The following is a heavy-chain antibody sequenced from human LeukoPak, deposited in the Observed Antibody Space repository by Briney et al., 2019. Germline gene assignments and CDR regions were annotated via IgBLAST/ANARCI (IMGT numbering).Heavy chain of an antibody. CDR2: IYYSGST. D-gene: IGHD2-2*01. V-gene: IGHV4-31*03. CDR1: GGSISSGGYY. CDR3: ARQFPYIVVVPAADFDY. Sequence: PSETLSLTCTVSGGSISSGGYYWSWIRQHPGKGLEWIGYIYYSGSTYYNPSLKSRVTISVDTSKNQFSLKLSSVTAADTAVYYCARQFPYIVVVPAADFDYWGQGTLVTVSS. J-gene: IGHJ4*02.